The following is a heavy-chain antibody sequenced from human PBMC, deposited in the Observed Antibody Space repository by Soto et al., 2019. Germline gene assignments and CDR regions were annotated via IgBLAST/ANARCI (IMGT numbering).Heavy chain of an antibody. Sequence: QVQLQESGPRLVKPSGSLSLTCGVSGGTVASSHWWSWVRQSPSRGLERIGNVYHTGDTNLNPSLQSQVTFSVDKSNNQFSLRLTSLTAADTAVYFCAREIVTAGGNNYFDPWGPGTLVTVSS. CDR3: AREIVTAGGNNYFDP. CDR2: VYHTGDT. D-gene: IGHD2-21*02. CDR1: GGTVASSHW. J-gene: IGHJ5*02. V-gene: IGHV4-4*02.